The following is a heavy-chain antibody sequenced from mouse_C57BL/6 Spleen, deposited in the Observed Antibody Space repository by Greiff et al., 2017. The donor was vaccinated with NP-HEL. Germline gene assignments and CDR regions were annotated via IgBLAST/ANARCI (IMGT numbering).Heavy chain of an antibody. CDR2: IWTGGGT. CDR3: ARNLGYYGRGYFDV. Sequence: VKLVESGPGLVAPSQCLSLTCTVSGFSFTSYAISWVRQPPGKGLEWLGVIWTGGGTNYNSALKSRLSISKDNSKSQVFFKMNSLQTDDTARYYCARNLGYYGRGYFDVWGTGTTVTVAS. J-gene: IGHJ1*03. D-gene: IGHD1-1*01. V-gene: IGHV2-9-1*01. CDR1: GFSFTSYA.